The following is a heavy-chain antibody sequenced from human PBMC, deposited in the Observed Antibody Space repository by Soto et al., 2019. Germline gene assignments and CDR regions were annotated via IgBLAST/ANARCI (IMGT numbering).Heavy chain of an antibody. CDR2: IYYSGST. D-gene: IGHD4-17*01. CDR3: AREGDGDYYFDY. CDR1: GGSISSGGYY. J-gene: IGHJ4*02. Sequence: QVQLQESGPGLVKPSQTLSLTCTVSGGSISSGGYYWSWIRQHPGKGLEWIGYIYYSGSTYYNPSLNNRXXIXVXXSKNQLSLKLSSVTAADTAVYYCAREGDGDYYFDYWGQGTLVTVSS. V-gene: IGHV4-31*03.